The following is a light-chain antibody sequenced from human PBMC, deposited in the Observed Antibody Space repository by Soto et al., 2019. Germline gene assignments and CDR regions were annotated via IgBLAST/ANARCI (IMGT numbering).Light chain of an antibody. Sequence: QSALTQPASVSGSPGQSITISCTGTSSDVGGYNYVSWYQQHPGKAPKLMIYDVSNRPSGVSNRFSGSKSGNTASLTISGLQAEDEADYYCRSYTSSSTLVVFGRGTKVTVL. CDR1: SSDVGGYNY. J-gene: IGLJ2*01. CDR2: DVS. V-gene: IGLV2-14*01. CDR3: RSYTSSSTLVV.